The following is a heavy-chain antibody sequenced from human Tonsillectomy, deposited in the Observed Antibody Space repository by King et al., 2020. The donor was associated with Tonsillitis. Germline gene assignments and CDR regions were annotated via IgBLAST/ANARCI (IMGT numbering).Heavy chain of an antibody. CDR2: ISFDGSYK. V-gene: IGHV3-33*05. CDR3: ARDSDGYIFDY. D-gene: IGHD5-24*01. J-gene: IGHJ4*02. Sequence: QLVQSGGGVVQPGRSLRLSCAASGFTFSGYDMYWVRQAPGKGLEWVAVISFDGSYKYYADSVTGRFTISRDNSKNTLYLQMNSLRAEDTAVYYCARDSDGYIFDYWGQGTLVTVSS. CDR1: GFTFSGYD.